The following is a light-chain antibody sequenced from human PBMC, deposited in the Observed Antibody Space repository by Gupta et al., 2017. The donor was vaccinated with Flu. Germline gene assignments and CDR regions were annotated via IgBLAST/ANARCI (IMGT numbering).Light chain of an antibody. CDR3: SSYAKHYILV. V-gene: IGLV2-11*01. Sequence: QSALTQPRSVSESPGPSVTIPCTGTSNDVGDYHYVSWYQQFPGKVPKLIIYDVNQRPSGVPDRFSGSKSGNTASLTISGVQVEDEADYYCSSYAKHYILVFGGGTRLTVL. CDR2: DVN. CDR1: SNDVGDYHY. J-gene: IGLJ3*02.